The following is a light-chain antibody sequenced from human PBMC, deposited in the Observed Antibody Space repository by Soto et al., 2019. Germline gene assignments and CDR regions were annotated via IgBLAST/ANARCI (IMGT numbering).Light chain of an antibody. CDR2: NVS. CDR1: QSVSSAY. V-gene: IGKV3-20*01. CDR3: QQYGASPET. Sequence: EILLTQSPGTLSLSPGERATLSCRASQSVSSAYLAWYQQKPGQAPRLLIYNVSRRATGIPDRFSGSGSGTDFTLTVSRLEPEDFAVYYCQQYGASPETFGQGTKVEIK. J-gene: IGKJ1*01.